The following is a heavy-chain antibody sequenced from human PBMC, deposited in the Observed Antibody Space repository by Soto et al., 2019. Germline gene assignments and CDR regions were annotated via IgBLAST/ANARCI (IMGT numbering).Heavy chain of an antibody. CDR2: ISAYNGNT. V-gene: IGHV1-18*01. Sequence: ASVKVSCKASGYTFTSYGISWVRQAPGQGLEWMGWISAYNGNTNYAQKLQGRVTMTTDTSTSTAYMELRSLRSDDTAVYYCARVGAYYYDSSGYLGAFDIWGQGTMVNVS. CDR1: GYTFTSYG. D-gene: IGHD3-22*01. J-gene: IGHJ3*02. CDR3: ARVGAYYYDSSGYLGAFDI.